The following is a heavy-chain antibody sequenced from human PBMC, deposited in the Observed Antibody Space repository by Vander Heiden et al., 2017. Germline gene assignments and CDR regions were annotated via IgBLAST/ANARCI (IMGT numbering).Heavy chain of an antibody. Sequence: EVQLLESGGGLVQPGGSLRLSCRASGFPFSSYAMSWVRQAPGKGLDCVSAISGNGASTYYGDSVKGRFTISRDNSQNTLYLQMNRLRAEDTAVYYCVKDPYDSSGYYDYWGQGILVTVSS. V-gene: IGHV3-23*01. CDR3: VKDPYDSSGYYDY. J-gene: IGHJ4*02. CDR2: ISGNGAST. CDR1: GFPFSSYA. D-gene: IGHD3-22*01.